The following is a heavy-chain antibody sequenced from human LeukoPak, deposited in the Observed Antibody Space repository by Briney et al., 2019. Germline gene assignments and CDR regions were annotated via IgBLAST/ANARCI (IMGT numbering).Heavy chain of an antibody. CDR2: IYYSGST. CDR1: GGSISSYY. J-gene: IGHJ5*02. Sequence: SETLSLTCTVSGGSISSYYWSWIRQPPGKGLEWIGYIYYSGSTNYNPSLKSRVTISVDTSKNQFSLKLSSVTAADTAVYYCARHTYSYDSSGYSEIYWFNPWGQGTLVTVSS. CDR3: ARHTYSYDSSGYSEIYWFNP. D-gene: IGHD3-22*01. V-gene: IGHV4-59*08.